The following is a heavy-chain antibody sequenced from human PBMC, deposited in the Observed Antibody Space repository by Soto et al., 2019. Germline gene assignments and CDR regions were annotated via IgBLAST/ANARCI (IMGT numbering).Heavy chain of an antibody. Sequence: ASVKVSCKASGYTFTSYGISWVREAPGQGLEWMGGIIPIFGTANYAQKFQGRVTITADESTSTAYMELSSLRSEDTAVYYCAGDCSSTSCYRYPEDYYYGMDVWGQGTTVTVSS. J-gene: IGHJ6*02. CDR1: GYTFTSYG. V-gene: IGHV1-69*13. CDR3: AGDCSSTSCYRYPEDYYYGMDV. CDR2: IIPIFGTA. D-gene: IGHD2-2*01.